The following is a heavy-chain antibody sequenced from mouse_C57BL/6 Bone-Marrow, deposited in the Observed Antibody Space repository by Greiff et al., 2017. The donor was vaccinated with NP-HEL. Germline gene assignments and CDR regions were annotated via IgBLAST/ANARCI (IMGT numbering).Heavy chain of an antibody. CDR1: GYAFSSSW. J-gene: IGHJ1*03. CDR2: IYPGDGDT. V-gene: IGHV1-82*01. Sequence: QVQLKESGPELVKPGASVKISCKASGYAFSSSWMNWVKQRPGKGLEWIGRIYPGDGDTNYNGKFKGKATLTADKSSSTAYMQLSSLTSEDSAVYFCARWLLLYWYFDVWGTGTTVTVSS. D-gene: IGHD2-3*01. CDR3: ARWLLLYWYFDV.